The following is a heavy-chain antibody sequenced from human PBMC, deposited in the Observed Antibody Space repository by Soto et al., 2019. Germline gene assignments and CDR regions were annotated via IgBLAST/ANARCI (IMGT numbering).Heavy chain of an antibody. CDR3: ARVRSCGGDCLLRKHRYYFDY. CDR1: GGSISSGDYY. J-gene: IGHJ4*02. D-gene: IGHD2-21*02. V-gene: IGHV4-30-4*01. Sequence: PSETLSLTCTVSGGSISSGDYYWSWIRQPPGKGLEWIGYIYYSGSTYYNPSLKSRVTISVDTSKNQFSLKLSSVTAADTAVYYCARVRSCGGDCLLRKHRYYFDYWGQGTLVTASS. CDR2: IYYSGST.